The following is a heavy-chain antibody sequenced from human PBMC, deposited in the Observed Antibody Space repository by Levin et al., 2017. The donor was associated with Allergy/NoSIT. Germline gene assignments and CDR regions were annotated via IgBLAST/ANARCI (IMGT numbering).Heavy chain of an antibody. CDR2: ISSSSSTI. D-gene: IGHD6-19*01. CDR3: ARGPFVPGIEVAGVVDY. J-gene: IGHJ4*02. V-gene: IGHV3-48*02. Sequence: GESLKISCAASGFTFSFSRYSMNWVRQAPGKGLEWVSYISSSSSTIYYADSVKGRFTISRDKAKNSLHLQMNSLRDEDTAVYYCARGPFVPGIEVAGVVDYWGQGTLVTVSS. CDR1: GFTFSFSRYS.